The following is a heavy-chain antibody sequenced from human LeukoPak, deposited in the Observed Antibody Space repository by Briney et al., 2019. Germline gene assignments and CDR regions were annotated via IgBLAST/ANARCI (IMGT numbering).Heavy chain of an antibody. V-gene: IGHV1-2*02. CDR1: GYTFIGYY. CDR3: AREAGNDAFDI. D-gene: IGHD6-19*01. Sequence: ASVKVSCKASGYTFIGYYIHWVRQGPGQGLERVGWINTNTGSTKYTQKLQGRVTMNRDTSISTAYMELSRLSFDDTAVYYCAREAGNDAFDIWGQGTMVTVSS. J-gene: IGHJ3*02. CDR2: INTNTGST.